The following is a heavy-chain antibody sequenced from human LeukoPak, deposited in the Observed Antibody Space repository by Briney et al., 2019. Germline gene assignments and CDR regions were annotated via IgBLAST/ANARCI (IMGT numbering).Heavy chain of an antibody. CDR2: IWYGGSNK. Sequence: TGGSLRLSCAASGFTFSSYGMHWVRQAPGKGLEWVAVIWYGGSNKYYADSVKGRFTISRDNSKNTLYLQMNSLRAEDTAVYYCAKGSGGNRSYYFDYWGQGTLVTVSS. CDR3: AKGSGGNRSYYFDY. J-gene: IGHJ4*02. D-gene: IGHD4-23*01. CDR1: GFTFSSYG. V-gene: IGHV3-30*02.